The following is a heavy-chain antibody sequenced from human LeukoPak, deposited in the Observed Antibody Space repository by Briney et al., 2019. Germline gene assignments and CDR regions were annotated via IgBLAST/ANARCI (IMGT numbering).Heavy chain of an antibody. V-gene: IGHV1-2*02. Sequence: ASVKVSCKASGYTFTCYYMHWVRQAPGQGLELMGWINPSSGGTNYAQKFQGRVTMTRDTSITTAYMELNRLRSDDTAVYYCARGTYYDSSGYYPNFDYWGQGTLVTVSS. CDR2: INPSSGGT. J-gene: IGHJ4*02. D-gene: IGHD3-22*01. CDR1: GYTFTCYY. CDR3: ARGTYYDSSGYYPNFDY.